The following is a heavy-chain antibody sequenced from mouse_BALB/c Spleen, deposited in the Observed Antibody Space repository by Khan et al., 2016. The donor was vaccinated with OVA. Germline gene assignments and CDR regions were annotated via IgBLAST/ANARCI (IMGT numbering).Heavy chain of an antibody. D-gene: IGHD2-2*01. CDR3: AIREGNGYDYWYFDV. CDR1: GYSITSNYA. CDR2: ISYSGST. J-gene: IGHJ1*01. V-gene: IGHV3-2*02. Sequence: EVQLQESGPGLVKPSQSLSLTCTVTGYSITSNYAWNWIRQFPGNKLEWMGYISYSGSTSYNPSLKSRISITRDTSKNQFFLQLNSVTTEDTATYYSAIREGNGYDYWYFDVWGAGTTVTVSS.